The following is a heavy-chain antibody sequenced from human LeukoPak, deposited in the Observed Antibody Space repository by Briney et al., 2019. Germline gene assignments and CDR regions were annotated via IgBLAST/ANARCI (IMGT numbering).Heavy chain of an antibody. CDR2: IIPIFGTA. Sequence: GASVTVSCKASGGTFSSYAISWVRQAPGQGLEWMGGIIPIFGTANYAQKFQGRVTITADESTSTAYMELSSLRSEDTAVYYCARYYDILTGYRNWFDPWGQGTLVTVSS. D-gene: IGHD3-9*01. J-gene: IGHJ5*02. V-gene: IGHV1-69*13. CDR3: ARYYDILTGYRNWFDP. CDR1: GGTFSSYA.